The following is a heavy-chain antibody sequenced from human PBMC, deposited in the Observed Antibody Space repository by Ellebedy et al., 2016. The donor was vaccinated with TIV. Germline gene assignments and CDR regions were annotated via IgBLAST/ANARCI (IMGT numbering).Heavy chain of an antibody. J-gene: IGHJ6*02. CDR3: ARGPRYSELGYYYYGMDV. Sequence: GESLKISCAASGFTFSSYWMSWVRQAPGKGLEWVANIKQDGSEKYYVDSVKGRFTISRDNAKNSLYLQMNSLRAEDTAVYYCARGPRYSELGYYYYGMDVWGQGTTVTVSS. D-gene: IGHD2-21*01. V-gene: IGHV3-7*01. CDR2: IKQDGSEK. CDR1: GFTFSSYW.